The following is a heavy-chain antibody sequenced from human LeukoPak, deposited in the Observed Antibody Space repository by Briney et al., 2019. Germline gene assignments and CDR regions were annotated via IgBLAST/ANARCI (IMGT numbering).Heavy chain of an antibody. CDR2: INSDGSST. V-gene: IGHV3-74*01. J-gene: IGHJ6*03. D-gene: IGHD3-22*01. Sequence: GGSLRLSCAASGFTFSSYWMHWVRQAPGKGLVWVSRINSDGSSTSYADSVKGRFTISRDNAKNTLYLQMNSLRAEDTAVYYCARVRIGYYDSSGYYQRGYYYYMDVWGKGTTVTVSS. CDR3: ARVRIGYYDSSGYYQRGYYYYMDV. CDR1: GFTFSSYW.